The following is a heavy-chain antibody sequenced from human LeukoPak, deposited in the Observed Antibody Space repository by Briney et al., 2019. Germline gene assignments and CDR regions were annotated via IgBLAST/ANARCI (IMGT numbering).Heavy chain of an antibody. CDR2: IYSGGST. Sequence: GGSLRLSCAASGITVSSNYMSWVRQAPGKGQEWVSVIYSGGSTYYADSVKGRFTISRDNSKNTLYLQMNSLRAEDTAVYYCARVGDYYDSSGASDYWGQGTLVTVSS. CDR3: ARVGDYYDSSGASDY. J-gene: IGHJ4*02. CDR1: GITVSSNY. D-gene: IGHD3-22*01. V-gene: IGHV3-53*01.